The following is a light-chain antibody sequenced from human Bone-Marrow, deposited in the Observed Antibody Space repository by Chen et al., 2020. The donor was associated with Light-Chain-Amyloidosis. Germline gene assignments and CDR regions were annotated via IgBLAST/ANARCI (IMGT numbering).Light chain of an antibody. CDR3: SSYTITNTLV. CDR2: EVT. J-gene: IGLJ1*01. Sequence: QSALTQPASVSGSPGPSITISCPGTSSDVGGDNPVSWYQQHPDKAPKLMIYEVTNRPSWVPDRFSGSKSDNTASLTISGLQTEDEADYFCSSYTITNTLVFGSGTRVTVL. V-gene: IGLV2-14*01. CDR1: SSDVGGDNP.